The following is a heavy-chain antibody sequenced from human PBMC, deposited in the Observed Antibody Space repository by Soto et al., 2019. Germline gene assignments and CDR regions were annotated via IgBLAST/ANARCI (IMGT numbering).Heavy chain of an antibody. D-gene: IGHD3-10*01. J-gene: IGHJ6*02. Sequence: QLQLQESGPGLVKPSETLSLTCTVSGGSISSSSYYWGWIRQPPGKGLEWIGSIYYSGSTYYNPSLKSRVTISADTAKNQFSLKLSSVTAADTAVYYCASGDTWPLVYGMDVWGQGTTVTVSS. CDR2: IYYSGST. CDR3: ASGDTWPLVYGMDV. CDR1: GGSISSSSYY. V-gene: IGHV4-39*01.